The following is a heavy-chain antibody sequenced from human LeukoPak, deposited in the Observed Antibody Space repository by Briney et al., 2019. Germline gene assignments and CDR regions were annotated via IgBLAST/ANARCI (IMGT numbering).Heavy chain of an antibody. D-gene: IGHD2-21*02. V-gene: IGHV1-46*01. CDR1: GYAFTCYY. J-gene: IGHJ1*01. CDR2: INPSGGST. Sequence: ASVKVSCKASGYAFTCYYMHWVRHAPGQGLEWMGIINPSGGSTSYAQKFQGRVTMTRDTSTSTVYMELSGLRSEDTAVYYCARAYCGGDCHSLFFQHWGQGTLVTVSS. CDR3: ARAYCGGDCHSLFFQH.